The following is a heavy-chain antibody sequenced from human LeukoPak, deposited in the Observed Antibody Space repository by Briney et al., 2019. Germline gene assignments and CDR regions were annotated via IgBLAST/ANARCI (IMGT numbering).Heavy chain of an antibody. CDR2: IYSGGST. J-gene: IGHJ6*03. D-gene: IGHD2-2*01. CDR1: GFTFINYS. CDR3: AKALKDCSSTSCYPHPNYYYYMDV. V-gene: IGHV3-66*02. Sequence: GGSLRLSCTASGFTFINYSMNWVRQAPGKGLEWVSLIYSGGSTYYEDSVKGRFTISRDNSKNTLYLQMNSLRAEDTAVYYCAKALKDCSSTSCYPHPNYYYYMDVWGKGTTVTISS.